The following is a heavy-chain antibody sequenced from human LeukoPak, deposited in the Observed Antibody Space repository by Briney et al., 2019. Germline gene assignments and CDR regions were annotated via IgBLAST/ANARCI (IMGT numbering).Heavy chain of an antibody. D-gene: IGHD4-17*01. Sequence: SETLSLTCAVYGGSFSGYYWSWIRQPPGKGLEWIGEINHSGSTNYNPSLKSRVTISVDTSKNQFSLKLSSVTAADTAVYYCARVAYVGDYCSDWGQGTLVTVSS. CDR2: INHSGST. V-gene: IGHV4-34*01. CDR1: GGSFSGYY. CDR3: ARVAYVGDYCSD. J-gene: IGHJ4*02.